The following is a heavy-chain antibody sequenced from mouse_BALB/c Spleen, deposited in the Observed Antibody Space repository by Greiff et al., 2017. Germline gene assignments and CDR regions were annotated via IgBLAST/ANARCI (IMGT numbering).Heavy chain of an antibody. CDR2: ISSGGGST. J-gene: IGHJ3*01. V-gene: IGHV5-12-1*01. Sequence: EVQLVESGGGLVKPGGSLKLSCAASGFAFSSYDMSWVRQTPEKRLEWVAYISSGGGSTYYPDTVKGRFTISRDNAKNTLYLQMSSLKSEDTAMYYCARRWDGFAYWGQGTLVTVSA. CDR3: ARRWDGFAY. CDR1: GFAFSSYD. D-gene: IGHD4-1*01.